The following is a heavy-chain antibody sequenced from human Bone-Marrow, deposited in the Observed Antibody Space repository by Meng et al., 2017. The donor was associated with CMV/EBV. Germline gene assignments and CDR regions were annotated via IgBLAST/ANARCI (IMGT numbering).Heavy chain of an antibody. CDR3: ARARGSHYFDY. CDR1: GGSISSSSYY. V-gene: IGHV4-61*01. Sequence: SETLSLTCTVSGGSISSSSYYWSWIRQPPGKGLEWIGYVYYSGTTNYNPSLKSRVSISVDTSKNQFSLKLSSVTAADTAVYYCARARGSHYFDYWGQGTLVTVSS. J-gene: IGHJ4*02. D-gene: IGHD3-10*01. CDR2: VYYSGTT.